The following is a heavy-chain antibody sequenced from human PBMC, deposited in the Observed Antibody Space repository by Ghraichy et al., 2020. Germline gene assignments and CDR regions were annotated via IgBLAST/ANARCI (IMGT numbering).Heavy chain of an antibody. CDR1: GGSITRDY. CDR3: ARDVFLWGSFRVGNWFDS. D-gene: IGHD3-16*01. J-gene: IGHJ5*01. V-gene: IGHV4-4*07. Sequence: SETLSLTYTVSGGSITRDYWSWIRQSAGKGLEWIGRVYAGGTTSANPSLKSRISLSLDTSKNQYSLTLNSVTAADTAIYYCARDVFLWGSFRVGNWFDSWGQGTLVTVSS. CDR2: VYAGGTT.